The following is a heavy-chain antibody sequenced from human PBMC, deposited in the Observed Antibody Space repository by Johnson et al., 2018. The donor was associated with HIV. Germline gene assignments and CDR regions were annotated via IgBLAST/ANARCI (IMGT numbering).Heavy chain of an antibody. J-gene: IGHJ3*02. Sequence: EVQLVESGGGVVRPGGSLRLSCAVSGFTFEDYGISWVRQAPGKGLEWVSDINWNGGSTDYADSVKGRFTISRDNAKNSLYLQMKSLRAEDTALYYCARGVVPDPFDIWGQGTMVTVSS. D-gene: IGHD2-15*01. CDR2: INWNGGST. CDR1: GFTFEDYG. CDR3: ARGVVPDPFDI. V-gene: IGHV3-20*04.